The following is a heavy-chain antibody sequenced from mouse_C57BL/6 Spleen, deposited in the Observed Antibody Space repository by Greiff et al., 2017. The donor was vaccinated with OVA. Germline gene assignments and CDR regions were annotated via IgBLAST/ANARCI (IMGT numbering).Heavy chain of an antibody. CDR1: GFNIKDYS. CDR3: ARGVITTVGYFDY. D-gene: IGHD1-1*01. CDR2: IDPADGEP. J-gene: IGHJ2*01. Sequence: EVQLQQSGAELVKPGASVKLSCTASGFNIKDYSMHWVKQRTEQGLAWIGRIDPADGEPKSAPKFPGKATITADTSSNTAYLQLSSLTSEDTAVYYCARGVITTVGYFDYWGQGTTLTVSS. V-gene: IGHV14-2*01.